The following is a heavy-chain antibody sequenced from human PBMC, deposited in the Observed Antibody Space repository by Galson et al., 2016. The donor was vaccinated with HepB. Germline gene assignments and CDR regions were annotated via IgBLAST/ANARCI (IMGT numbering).Heavy chain of an antibody. CDR1: GFNFKDYA. CDR3: AKVRRNTHYLDY. V-gene: IGHV3-9*01. CDR2: ISWNRATI. J-gene: IGHJ4*02. Sequence: SLRLSCAVSGFNFKDYAMHWVRQAPGKGLEWVSGISWNRATIGYADSVRGRFTISRDNANNSLYLQMHSLRADDTALYFCAKVRRNTHYLDYWGQGTLVTVAS. D-gene: IGHD3-16*02.